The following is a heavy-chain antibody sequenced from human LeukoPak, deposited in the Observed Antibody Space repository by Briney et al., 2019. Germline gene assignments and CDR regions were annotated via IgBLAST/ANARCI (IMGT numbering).Heavy chain of an antibody. CDR3: AKDRGDTGRLPRGSPRGYFDY. D-gene: IGHD1-26*01. J-gene: IGHJ4*02. Sequence: GRSLRLSCAASGFTFSSYAMHWVRQAPGKGLEWVAVISYDGSNKYYADSVKGRFTISRDNSKNTLYLQMNSLRAEDTAVYYCAKDRGDTGRLPRGSPRGYFDYWGQGTLVTVSS. CDR1: GFTFSSYA. CDR2: ISYDGSNK. V-gene: IGHV3-30-3*01.